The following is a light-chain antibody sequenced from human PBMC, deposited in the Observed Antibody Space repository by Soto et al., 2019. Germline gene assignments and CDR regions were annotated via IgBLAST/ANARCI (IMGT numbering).Light chain of an antibody. CDR2: KAS. J-gene: IGKJ1*01. Sequence: DIQMTQSPSTLSASVGDRVTITCRASQSISSWLAWYQQKPGKAPKLLIYKASSLESGVPSRFSGSGSGTEXTLTISSLQPDDFATYYCQQYNSYRTFGQGTKVEIK. V-gene: IGKV1-5*03. CDR1: QSISSW. CDR3: QQYNSYRT.